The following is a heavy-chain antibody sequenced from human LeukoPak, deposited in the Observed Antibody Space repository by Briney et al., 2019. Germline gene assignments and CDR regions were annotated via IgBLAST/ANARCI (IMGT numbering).Heavy chain of an antibody. CDR2: ISRDGTTI. V-gene: IGHV3-11*01. D-gene: IGHD4-23*01. CDR1: GFTFSDYY. CDR3: AKAVYGNSIDY. Sequence: LGGSLRLSCVASGFTFSDYYVSWIRQAPGKGLEWVSYISRDGTTIYYADSVKGRFTISRDNAKNSLFLQMNSLRAEDTALYYCAKAVYGNSIDYWGQGTLVTVSS. J-gene: IGHJ4*02.